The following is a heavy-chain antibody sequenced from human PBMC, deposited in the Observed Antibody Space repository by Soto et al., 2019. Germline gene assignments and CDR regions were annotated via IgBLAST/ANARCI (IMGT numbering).Heavy chain of an antibody. V-gene: IGHV1-3*04. CDR3: ARDPLCGGVCYGYWLDP. CDR1: GYTLTSYA. CDR2: SNIGNGNT. Sequence: QVQLVQSGAEVKKPGVSVRASCRTSGYTLTSYAIHWVRQAPGQGLERQAWSNIGNGNTKYAQKFQGGVTVSRDTSASTAYMALSSLRSDDTAVYYCARDPLCGGVCYGYWLDPWGQGTLVTVSS. J-gene: IGHJ5*02. D-gene: IGHD2-21*02.